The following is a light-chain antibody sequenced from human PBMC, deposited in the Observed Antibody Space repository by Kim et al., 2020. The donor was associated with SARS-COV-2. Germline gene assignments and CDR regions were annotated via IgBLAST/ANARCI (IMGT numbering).Light chain of an antibody. CDR2: GAS. CDR3: QQYNNWPPLT. Sequence: APGERATPSCRASQSVSSNLAWYQQKPGQAPRLLLYGASTRATGIPARFSGSGSGTEFTLTISSLQSEDFAVYYCQQYNNWPPLTFGGGTKVDIK. J-gene: IGKJ4*01. CDR1: QSVSSN. V-gene: IGKV3-15*01.